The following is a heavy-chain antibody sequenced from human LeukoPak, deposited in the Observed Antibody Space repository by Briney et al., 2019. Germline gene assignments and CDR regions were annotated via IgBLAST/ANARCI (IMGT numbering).Heavy chain of an antibody. D-gene: IGHD5-18*01. J-gene: IGHJ4*02. V-gene: IGHV1-18*01. CDR3: ARRGSYGYGEYLGY. Sequence: ASVKVSFKASGYTFTSYGISWVRQAPGQGLEWMGWISAYNGNTNYAQKLQGRVTITTDTSTSTAYMELRSLRSDDTAVYYCARRGSYGYGEYLGYWGQGTLVTVSS. CDR2: ISAYNGNT. CDR1: GYTFTSYG.